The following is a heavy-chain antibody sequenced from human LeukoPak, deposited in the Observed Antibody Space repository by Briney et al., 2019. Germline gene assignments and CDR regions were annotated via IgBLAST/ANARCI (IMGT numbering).Heavy chain of an antibody. CDR2: VRSKAYGGTT. V-gene: IGHV3-49*04. D-gene: IGHD1-7*01. J-gene: IGHJ4*02. CDR3: TRRLELRSLDY. CDR1: GFTFGDYA. Sequence: GGSLRLSCTASGFTFGDYAMSWVRQAPGKGLEWVGFVRSKAYGGTTEYAASVKGRFTISRDDSKSIAYLQMNSLKTEDTAVYYCTRRLELRSLDYWGQGTLVTVSS.